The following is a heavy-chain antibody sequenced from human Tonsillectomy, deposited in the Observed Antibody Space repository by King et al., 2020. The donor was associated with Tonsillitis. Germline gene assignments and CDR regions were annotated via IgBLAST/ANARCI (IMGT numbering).Heavy chain of an antibody. CDR2: ISSSSRYI. CDR3: ARLGDGLRTGQTAMVIYFYYGMDV. D-gene: IGHD5-18*01. V-gene: IGHV3-21*01. CDR1: GFTFSSYS. J-gene: IGHJ6*02. Sequence: EVQLVESGGGLVKPGGSLRLSCAASGFTFSSYSMSWVRQAPGKGLEWVSSISSSSRYIYYADSVKGRFTISRDNAKNSLYLQMNSLRAEDTAVYYCARLGDGLRTGQTAMVIYFYYGMDVWGQGTTVTVSS.